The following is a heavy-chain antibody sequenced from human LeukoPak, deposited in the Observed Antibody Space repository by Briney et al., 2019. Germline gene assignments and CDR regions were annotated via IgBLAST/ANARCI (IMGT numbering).Heavy chain of an antibody. Sequence: GSLRLSCAASGFTVSSNYMSWVRQAPGKGLEWIGEINHSGSTNYNPSLKSRVTISVDTSKNQFSLKLSSVTAADTAVYYCARGQGYCSSTSCYPYFDYWGQGTLVTVSS. V-gene: IGHV4-34*01. D-gene: IGHD2-2*01. CDR2: INHSGST. CDR3: ARGQGYCSSTSCYPYFDY. J-gene: IGHJ4*02. CDR1: GFTVSSNY.